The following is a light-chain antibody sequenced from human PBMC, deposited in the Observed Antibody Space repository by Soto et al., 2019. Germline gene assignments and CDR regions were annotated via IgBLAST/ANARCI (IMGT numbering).Light chain of an antibody. CDR3: SSYTSSSTYV. Sequence: QSVLTQPPSVSGSPGQSVAISCTGTSSDVGGSNGVSWYQQPPGTAPKLIIYDVSNRPSGVPDRFSGSKSGNTASLTFSGLQAEDEGDYYCSSYTSSSTYVFGTGTKVTVL. J-gene: IGLJ1*01. V-gene: IGLV2-18*02. CDR1: SSDVGGSNG. CDR2: DVS.